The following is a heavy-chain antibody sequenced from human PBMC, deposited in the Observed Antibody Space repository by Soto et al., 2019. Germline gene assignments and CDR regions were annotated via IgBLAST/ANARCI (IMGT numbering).Heavy chain of an antibody. CDR2: IYYSGST. CDR1: GGSISSGSYY. V-gene: IGHV4-31*03. D-gene: IGHD3-10*01. CDR3: ATRTDYYYGSGSLGGMDV. Sequence: QVQLQESGPGLVKPSQTLSLTCTVSGGSISSGSYYWSLIRQLPGQGLEWIGYIYYSGSTYYNPSLKSRVTISVDTSKNQFSLKLNSVTAADTAVYYWATRTDYYYGSGSLGGMDVWGQGTTVTVSS. J-gene: IGHJ6*02.